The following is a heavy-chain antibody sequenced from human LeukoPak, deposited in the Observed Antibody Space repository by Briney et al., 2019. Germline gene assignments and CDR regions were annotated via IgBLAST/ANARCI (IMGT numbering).Heavy chain of an antibody. CDR2: VYYSGST. CDR1: GGSISGTTYY. CDR3: ASLLPGIVLAGIGY. Sequence: SETLSLTCTVSGGSISGTTYYWGWIRQPPGKGLEWIGSVYYSGSTYYNSSLKSRITISVDTSRKHFSLKLSSVTAADTAVYYCASLLPGIVLAGIGYWGQGTLVTVSS. V-gene: IGHV4-39*02. J-gene: IGHJ4*02. D-gene: IGHD6-19*01.